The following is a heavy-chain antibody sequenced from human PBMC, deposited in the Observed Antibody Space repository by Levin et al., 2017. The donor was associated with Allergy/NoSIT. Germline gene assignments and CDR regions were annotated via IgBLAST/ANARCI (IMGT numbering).Heavy chain of an antibody. V-gene: IGHV1-46*01. CDR2: INPSGGST. CDR3: ARVHCSSTSCPYPGNSAFDI. CDR1: GYTFTSYY. Sequence: GESLKISCQASGYTFTSYYMHWVRQAPGQGLEWMGIINPSGGSTSYAQKFQGRVTMTRDTSTSTVYMELSSLRSEDTAVYYCARVHCSSTSCPYPGNSAFDIWGQGTMVTVSS. D-gene: IGHD2-2*01. J-gene: IGHJ3*02.